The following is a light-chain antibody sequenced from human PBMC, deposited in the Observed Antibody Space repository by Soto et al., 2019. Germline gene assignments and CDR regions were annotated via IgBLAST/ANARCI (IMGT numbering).Light chain of an antibody. V-gene: IGKV3-11*01. CDR3: QQRSNWPRT. Sequence: EIVLTQSPATLSLSPGERATISCRASQSVSSYLAWYQQKPGRAPRLLIYDASHTATGIPARFSGGGSGTDFTLTMNRLEPEDSAVYFCQQRSNWPRTIGQGTKLEIK. J-gene: IGKJ2*01. CDR1: QSVSSY. CDR2: DAS.